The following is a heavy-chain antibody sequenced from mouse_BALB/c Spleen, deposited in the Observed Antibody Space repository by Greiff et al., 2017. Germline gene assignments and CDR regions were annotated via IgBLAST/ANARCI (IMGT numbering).Heavy chain of an antibody. CDR1: GFTFSDYY. CDR2: ISDGGSYT. V-gene: IGHV5-4*02. J-gene: IGHJ4*01. CDR3: ARDRDYAVVYYAMDY. Sequence: EVKLEESGGGLVQPGGSMKLSCVASGFTFSDYYMYWVRQTPEKRLEWVATISDGGSYTYYPDSVKGRFTISRDNAKNNLYLQMSSLKSEDTAMYYCARDRDYAVVYYAMDYWGQGTSVTVSS. D-gene: IGHD2-4*01.